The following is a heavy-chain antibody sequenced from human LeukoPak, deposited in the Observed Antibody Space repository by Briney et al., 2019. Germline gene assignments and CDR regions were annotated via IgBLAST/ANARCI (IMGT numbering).Heavy chain of an antibody. CDR2: IYYSGST. Sequence: SETLSLTCTVSGGSISSYYWSWIRQPPGKGLEWVGYIYYSGSTNYNPSLKSRVTISVDTSKNQFSLKLSSVTAADTAVYYCARDDWDEYRGYAFDYWGQGTLVTVSS. CDR1: GGSISSYY. J-gene: IGHJ4*02. V-gene: IGHV4-59*12. D-gene: IGHD5-12*01. CDR3: ARDDWDEYRGYAFDY.